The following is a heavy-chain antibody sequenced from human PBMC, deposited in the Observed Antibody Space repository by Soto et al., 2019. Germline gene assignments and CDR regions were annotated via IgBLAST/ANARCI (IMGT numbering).Heavy chain of an antibody. V-gene: IGHV4-34*01. J-gene: IGHJ6*02. Sequence: PSETLSLTCAVYGGSFSGYYWTWFRQSPEKGLEWIGEINHRGVTNYNASLKSRIIISINTSRNQFSLQLSSVTAADTAVYYCARGRKQPSPEGGVDVWGQGTTVTSP. CDR1: GGSFSGYY. D-gene: IGHD6-13*01. CDR2: INHRGVT. CDR3: ARGRKQPSPEGGVDV.